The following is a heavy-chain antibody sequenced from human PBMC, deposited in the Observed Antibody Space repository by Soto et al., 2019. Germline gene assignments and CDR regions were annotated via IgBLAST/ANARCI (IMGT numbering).Heavy chain of an antibody. CDR1: GYTFTSYD. CDR2: MNPNSGNT. D-gene: IGHD4-17*01. V-gene: IGHV1-8*01. CDR3: ARTHGDLDY. Sequence: QVQLVQSGAEVKKPGASVKVSCKASGYTFTSYDINWERQATGQGLEWMGWMNPNSGNTGHAQKFQGRITMTRDTSLRSAYMELSSLTSEDTAVYYCARTHGDLDYWGQGTLVTVSS. J-gene: IGHJ4*02.